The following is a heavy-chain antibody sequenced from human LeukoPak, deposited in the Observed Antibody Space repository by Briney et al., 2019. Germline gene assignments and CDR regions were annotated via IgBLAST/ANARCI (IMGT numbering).Heavy chain of an antibody. V-gene: IGHV4-39*07. CDR1: GGSISSSTYY. D-gene: IGHD2/OR15-2a*01. CDR3: ARRVLPHSMGYGIDV. J-gene: IGHJ6*02. CDR2: IYYSGST. Sequence: SETLSLTCTVSGGSISSSTYYWGWIRQPPGKGLEWIGSIYYSGSTNYNPSLKSRVTISLDTSKKQFSLKLTSVTAADTAVYYCARRVLPHSMGYGIDVWGQGTTVTVSS.